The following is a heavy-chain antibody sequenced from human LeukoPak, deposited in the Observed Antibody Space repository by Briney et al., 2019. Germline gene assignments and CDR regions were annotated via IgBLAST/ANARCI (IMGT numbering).Heavy chain of an antibody. CDR2: ISYDGSNK. Sequence: GGSLRLSCAASGFTFSSYAMHWVRQAPGKGLEWVAVISYDGSNKYYADSVKGRFTISRDNSKNTLYLQMNSLRAEDTAVYYCARVYDFWSGYYVPNYYYYYGMDVWGQGTTVTVSS. CDR3: ARVYDFWSGYYVPNYYYYYGMDV. J-gene: IGHJ6*02. CDR1: GFTFSSYA. D-gene: IGHD3-3*01. V-gene: IGHV3-30*04.